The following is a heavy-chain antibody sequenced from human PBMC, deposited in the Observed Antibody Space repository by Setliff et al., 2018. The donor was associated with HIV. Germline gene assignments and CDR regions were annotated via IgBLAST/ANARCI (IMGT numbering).Heavy chain of an antibody. V-gene: IGHV3-7*01. CDR2: IKQDGREK. CDR1: GFTFSSYW. CDR3: AKMTPSYYFYMDA. J-gene: IGHJ6*03. D-gene: IGHD2-15*01. Sequence: GGSLRLSCAASGFTFSSYWMNWVRQAPGKGLEWVANIKQDGREKYYVDSVKGRFTIFRDNAKNSLYLQMHSLRAEDTAIYYCAKMTPSYYFYMDAWGNGTTVTVSS.